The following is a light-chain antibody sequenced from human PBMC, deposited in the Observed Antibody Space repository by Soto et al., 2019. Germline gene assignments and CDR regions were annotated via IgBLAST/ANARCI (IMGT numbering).Light chain of an antibody. V-gene: IGLV1-44*01. CDR3: AAWDDSLNGVV. CDR2: SNN. J-gene: IGLJ2*01. CDR1: SSNIGSKT. Sequence: QSVLTQPPSASGTPGQRVTISCSGSSSNIGSKTVNSYQQLPGTAPKLLIYSNNQRPSGVPDRFSGSKSGTSASLAISGLQSEDEADYYCAAWDDSLNGVVFGGGTKLTVL.